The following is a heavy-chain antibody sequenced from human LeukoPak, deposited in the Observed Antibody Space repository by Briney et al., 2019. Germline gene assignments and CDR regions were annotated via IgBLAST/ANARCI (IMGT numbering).Heavy chain of an antibody. CDR1: GGSISSSSYY. CDR3: ATSYSSRGKDY. CDR2: IYYSGST. J-gene: IGHJ4*02. V-gene: IGHV4-39*01. Sequence: PSETLSLTCAVSGGSISSSSYYWGWIRQPPGKGLEWIGSIYYSGSTYYNPSLKSRVTISVDASKNQFSLKLSSVTAADTAVYYCATSYSSRGKDYRGQGTLVTISS. D-gene: IGHD6-13*01.